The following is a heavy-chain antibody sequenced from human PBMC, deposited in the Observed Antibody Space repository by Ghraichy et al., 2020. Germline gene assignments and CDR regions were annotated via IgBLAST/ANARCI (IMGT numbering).Heavy chain of an antibody. CDR2: ITHSGST. CDR1: GGSFSDYY. J-gene: IGHJ4*02. D-gene: IGHD5-12*01. Sequence: SETQSLTCTVYGGSFSDYYWSWIRQPPGKGLEWIGEITHSGSTNYNPSLKSRVTISVDTSKNQFSLKLSSVTAADMAVYYCARRQGATGYYWGQGTLVTVSS. CDR3: ARRQGATGYY. V-gene: IGHV4-34*01.